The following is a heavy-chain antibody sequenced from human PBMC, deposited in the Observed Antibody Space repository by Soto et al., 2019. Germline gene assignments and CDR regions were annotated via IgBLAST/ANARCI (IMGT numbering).Heavy chain of an antibody. V-gene: IGHV1-8*01. CDR1: GYTFTSYD. Sequence: ASVKVSCKASGYTFTSYDINWVRQATGQGLEWMGWMNPNSGNTGYAQKFQGRVTMTRNTSISTAYMELSSLRSEDTAVYYCARSTAMVRGVHLWFDPWGQGTLVTVSS. CDR2: MNPNSGNT. D-gene: IGHD3-10*01. CDR3: ARSTAMVRGVHLWFDP. J-gene: IGHJ5*02.